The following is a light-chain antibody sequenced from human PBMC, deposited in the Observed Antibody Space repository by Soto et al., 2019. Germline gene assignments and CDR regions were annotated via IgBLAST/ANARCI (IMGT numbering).Light chain of an antibody. CDR3: LQDYDSPFT. CDR2: GAS. Sequence: AIQMTQSPSSLSASVGDRVTITCRASQAIKNDLAWYQQKPGKAPELLIYGASTLHSGVPSRFSGSGSGTEFTFTISSLQPEDFATYYCLQDYDSPFTFGPGTKVEVK. CDR1: QAIKND. J-gene: IGKJ3*01. V-gene: IGKV1-6*01.